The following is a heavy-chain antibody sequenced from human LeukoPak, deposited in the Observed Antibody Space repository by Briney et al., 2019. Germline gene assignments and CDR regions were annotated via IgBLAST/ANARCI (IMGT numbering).Heavy chain of an antibody. J-gene: IGHJ4*02. CDR1: GYTFTGYY. CDR2: INPSGGST. D-gene: IGHD3-22*01. V-gene: IGHV1-46*01. Sequence: ASVKVSCKASGYTFTGYYMHWVRQAPGQGLEWMGWINPSGGSTSYAQKFQGRVTMTRDTSTSTVYMELSSLRSEDTAVYYCARVGYYYDSSGSTFDYWGQGTLVTVSS. CDR3: ARVGYYYDSSGSTFDY.